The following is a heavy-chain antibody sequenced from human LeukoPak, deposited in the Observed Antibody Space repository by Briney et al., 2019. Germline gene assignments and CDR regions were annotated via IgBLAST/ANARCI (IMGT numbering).Heavy chain of an antibody. V-gene: IGHV3-30*18. J-gene: IGHJ4*02. CDR1: GFTFSSYG. CDR3: AKDQDIVVVVAAAVDY. Sequence: PGGSLRLSCAASGFTFSSYGMHWVRQAPGKGLEWVAVISYDGSNKYYADSVKGRFTISRDNSKNTLYLQMSSLRAEDTAVYYCAKDQDIVVVVAAAVDYWGQGTLVTVSS. CDR2: ISYDGSNK. D-gene: IGHD2-15*01.